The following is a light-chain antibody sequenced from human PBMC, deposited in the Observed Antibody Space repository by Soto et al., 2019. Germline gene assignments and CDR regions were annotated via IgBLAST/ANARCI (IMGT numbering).Light chain of an antibody. V-gene: IGKV3-11*01. CDR1: QSVGTY. CDR3: QQYTAWPLT. CDR2: GIS. Sequence: ENVLTQSPGTLSLSPGERATLSCRASQSVGTYLAWYQHKPGKAPRLLIHGISNRATGVPDRFSGSGSGTDFTLTISRLEPEDFAVYYCQQYTAWPLTFGQGTKVDI. J-gene: IGKJ1*01.